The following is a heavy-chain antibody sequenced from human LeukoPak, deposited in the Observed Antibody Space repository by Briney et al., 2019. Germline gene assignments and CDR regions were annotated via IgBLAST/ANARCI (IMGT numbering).Heavy chain of an antibody. CDR2: IYSDGNT. D-gene: IGHD2-2*01. V-gene: IGHV3-66*02. CDR3: ARGYCSGTSCYANWFDP. J-gene: IGHJ5*02. Sequence: PGGSLRLSCAASGFTVSSNFMSRVRQAPGKGLEWVSLIYSDGNTFYADSVKGRFTISRDKSKNTLYLQMNSLRAEDTAVYYCARGYCSGTSCYANWFDPWGQGTLVTVSS. CDR1: GFTVSSNF.